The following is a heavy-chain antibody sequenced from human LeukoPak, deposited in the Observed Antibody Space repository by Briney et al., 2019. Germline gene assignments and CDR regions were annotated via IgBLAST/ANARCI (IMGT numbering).Heavy chain of an antibody. J-gene: IGHJ3*02. CDR2: INHSGST. CDR1: GGSFSGYY. Sequence: SETLSLTCAVYGGSFSGYYWSWIRQPPGKGLEWIGEINHSGSTNYNPSLKSRVTISVDTSKNQFSLKLNSVTAADTAVYYCARQAYDTGYDAFDIWGQGTMVTVSS. D-gene: IGHD3-22*01. V-gene: IGHV4-34*01. CDR3: ARQAYDTGYDAFDI.